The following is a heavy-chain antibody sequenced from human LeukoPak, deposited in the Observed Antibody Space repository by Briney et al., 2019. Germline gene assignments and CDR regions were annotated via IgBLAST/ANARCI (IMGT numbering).Heavy chain of an antibody. D-gene: IGHD6-13*01. CDR3: ARDWTSSSSWYWYPPSYSNFDY. J-gene: IGHJ4*02. V-gene: IGHV3-21*01. CDR2: ISSSSSYI. CDR1: GFTFSSYS. Sequence: GGSLRLSCAASGFTFSSYSMNWVRQAPGKGLEWVSYISSSSSYIYYADSVKGRFTISRDNAKNSRYLQMNSLRAEDTAVYYCARDWTSSSSWYWYPPSYSNFDYWGQGTLVTVSS.